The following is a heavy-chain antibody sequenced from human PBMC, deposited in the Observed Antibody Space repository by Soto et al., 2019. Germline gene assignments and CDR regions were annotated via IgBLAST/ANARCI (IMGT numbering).Heavy chain of an antibody. D-gene: IGHD6-6*01. Sequence: QVQLVESGGGVVQPGRSLRLSCAASGFTFSSYGMHWVRQAPGKGLEWVAVISYDGSNKYYADSVKGRFTISRDNSKNTLYLRMNSLRAEDTAVYYCAKASSSSSDYYGMDVWGQGTTVTVSS. CDR3: AKASSSSSDYYGMDV. CDR1: GFTFSSYG. V-gene: IGHV3-30*18. CDR2: ISYDGSNK. J-gene: IGHJ6*02.